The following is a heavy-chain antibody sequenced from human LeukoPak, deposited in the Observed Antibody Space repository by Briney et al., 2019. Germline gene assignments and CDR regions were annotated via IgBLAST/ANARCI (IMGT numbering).Heavy chain of an antibody. D-gene: IGHD3-16*01. J-gene: IGHJ1*01. CDR2: FDPEDGET. CDR1: GYTLTELS. V-gene: IGHV1-24*01. Sequence: VASVKVSCKVSGYTLTELSMHWVRQAPGKGLEWMGGFDPEDGETIYAQKFQGRVTMTEDTSTDTAYMELSSLRSEDTAVYYCATDLSSYIRPLGSKYFQHWGQGTLVTVSS. CDR3: ATDLSSYIRPLGSKYFQH.